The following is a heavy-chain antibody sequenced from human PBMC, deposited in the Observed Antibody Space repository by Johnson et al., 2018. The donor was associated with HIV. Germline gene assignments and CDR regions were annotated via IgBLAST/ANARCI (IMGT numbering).Heavy chain of an antibody. CDR2: ISSNGGST. CDR1: GFTFSSYW. V-gene: IGHV3-64*01. CDR3: AKTRMGGILDAFDL. Sequence: VQLVESGGGLVQPGVSLRLSCAASGFTFSSYWMHWVRQAPGNGLEYVSAISSNGGSTYYANSVKGRFTISRVNSKNTLDLQMNSLTIEDTAVFYCAKTRMGGILDAFDLWGQGTMVIVS. D-gene: IGHD3-10*01. J-gene: IGHJ3*01.